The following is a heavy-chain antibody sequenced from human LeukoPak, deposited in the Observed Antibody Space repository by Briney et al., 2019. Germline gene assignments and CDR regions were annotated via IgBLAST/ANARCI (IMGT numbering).Heavy chain of an antibody. CDR2: INHSGST. CDR1: GGSLNNYY. J-gene: IGHJ3*02. Sequence: PSETLSLTCAVYGGSLNNYYWRWIRQPPGTGLEWIGEINHSGSTNYNPSLKSRVTISVDKSKNQFSLKLSSVTAADTAVYYCATFKGIVGATCGAFDIWGQGTMVTVSS. D-gene: IGHD1-26*01. V-gene: IGHV4-34*01. CDR3: ATFKGIVGATCGAFDI.